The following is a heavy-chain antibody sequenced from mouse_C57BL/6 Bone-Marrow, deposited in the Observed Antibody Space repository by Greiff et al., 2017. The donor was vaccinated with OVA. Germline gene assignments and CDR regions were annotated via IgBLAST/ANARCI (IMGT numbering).Heavy chain of an antibody. D-gene: IGHD2-1*01. Sequence: EVKLMESGPGLVKPSQSLSLTCSVTGYSITSGYYWNWIRQFPGNKLEWMGYISYDGSNNYNPSLKNRISITRDTSKNQFFLKLNSVTTEDTATYYCAREGSYGNPFDYWGQGTTLTVSS. V-gene: IGHV3-6*01. CDR3: AREGSYGNPFDY. CDR2: ISYDGSN. J-gene: IGHJ2*01. CDR1: GYSITSGYY.